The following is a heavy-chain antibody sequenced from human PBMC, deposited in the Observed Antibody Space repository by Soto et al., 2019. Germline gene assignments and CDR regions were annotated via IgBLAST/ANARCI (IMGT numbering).Heavy chain of an antibody. Sequence: QVQLVQSGAEVKKPGSSVKVSCKASGGTFSSYAISWVRQAPGQGLEWMGGIIPIFGTANYAQKFQGRVTITADDSTSTAYMELSSLRSEDTAVYYCAREQYVKAAAGRAGWFDPWGQGTLVTVSS. J-gene: IGHJ5*02. CDR3: AREQYVKAAAGRAGWFDP. CDR2: IIPIFGTA. CDR1: GGTFSSYA. V-gene: IGHV1-69*01. D-gene: IGHD6-13*01.